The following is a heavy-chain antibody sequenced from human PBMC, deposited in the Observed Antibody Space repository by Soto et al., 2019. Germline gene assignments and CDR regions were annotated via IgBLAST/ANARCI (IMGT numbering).Heavy chain of an antibody. CDR1: GGSISSGGYY. Sequence: PSETLSLPCTVSGGSISSGGYYWSWIHQHPVKGLEWIGYIYYSGSTYYNPSLKSRVTISVDTSKNQFSLKLSSVTAADTAVYYCARAGNLRLGGLSLVNDYWGQGTLVTVSS. CDR3: ARAGNLRLGGLSLVNDY. D-gene: IGHD3-16*02. CDR2: IYYSGST. V-gene: IGHV4-31*03. J-gene: IGHJ4*02.